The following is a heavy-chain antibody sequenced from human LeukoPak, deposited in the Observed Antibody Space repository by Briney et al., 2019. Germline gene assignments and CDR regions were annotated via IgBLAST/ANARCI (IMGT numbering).Heavy chain of an antibody. CDR1: GGTFSSYA. J-gene: IGHJ4*02. CDR3: ARGFQGITMIGNWIF. CDR2: IIPIFGTA. Sequence: SVKVSCKASGGTFSSYAISWVRQAPGQGLEWMGGIIPIFGTANYAQKFQGRVTITADESTSTAYMELSSLRSEDTAVYYCARGFQGITMIGNWIFWGQGTLDTVS. V-gene: IGHV1-69*13. D-gene: IGHD3-22*01.